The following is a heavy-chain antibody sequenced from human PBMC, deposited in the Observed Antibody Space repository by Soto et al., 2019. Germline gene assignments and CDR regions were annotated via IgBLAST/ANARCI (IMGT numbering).Heavy chain of an antibody. Sequence: GGSLRLSCAASGFTFSSFGMHWVRQAPGKGLEWVAVISYDGSNKYYADSVKGRFTISRDNSKNTLYLQMNSLRAEDTAVYYCAKDHYGDYGPDYWGQGTLVTVSS. D-gene: IGHD4-17*01. V-gene: IGHV3-30*18. CDR1: GFTFSSFG. CDR2: ISYDGSNK. CDR3: AKDHYGDYGPDY. J-gene: IGHJ4*02.